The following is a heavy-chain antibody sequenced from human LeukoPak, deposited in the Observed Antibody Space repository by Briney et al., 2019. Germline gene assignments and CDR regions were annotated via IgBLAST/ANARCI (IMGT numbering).Heavy chain of an antibody. V-gene: IGHV3-48*01. CDR1: GFTFSSYS. Sequence: PGGSLRLSCAASGFTFSSYSMNWVRQAPGKGLEWVSYISSSSSTIYYADSVKGRFTISRDNSKNTLYLQMNSLRAEDTAVYYCAKDLGYCSGGSCYGYFQHWGQGTLVTVSS. CDR3: AKDLGYCSGGSCYGYFQH. J-gene: IGHJ1*01. D-gene: IGHD2-15*01. CDR2: ISSSSSTI.